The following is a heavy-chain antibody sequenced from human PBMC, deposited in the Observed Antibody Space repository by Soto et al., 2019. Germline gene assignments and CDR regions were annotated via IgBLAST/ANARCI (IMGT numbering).Heavy chain of an antibody. CDR3: AKVAVAGTTVWYFDY. CDR2: ISGSGGST. J-gene: IGHJ4*02. V-gene: IGHV3-23*01. Sequence: PGGSLRLSCAASGFTFSSYAMSWVRQAPGKGLEWVSAISGSGGSTYYADSVKGRFTISGDNSKNTLYLQMNSLRAEDTAVYYCAKVAVAGTTVWYFDYWGQGSLVTVSS. D-gene: IGHD6-19*01. CDR1: GFTFSSYA.